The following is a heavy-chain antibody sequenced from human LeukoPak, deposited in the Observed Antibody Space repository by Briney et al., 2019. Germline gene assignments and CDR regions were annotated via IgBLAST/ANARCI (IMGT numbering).Heavy chain of an antibody. CDR1: GGSISSYY. V-gene: IGHV4-4*09. CDR3: ARFIYEGGYFDY. Sequence: SETLSLTCTVSGGSISSYYWSWIRQPPGKGLEYIGYIYTSGSTNYNPSLKSRVTVSVDTSKNQFSLKLSSVTAADTAVYYCARFIYEGGYFDYWGQGTLVTVSS. J-gene: IGHJ4*02. D-gene: IGHD5/OR15-5a*01. CDR2: IYTSGST.